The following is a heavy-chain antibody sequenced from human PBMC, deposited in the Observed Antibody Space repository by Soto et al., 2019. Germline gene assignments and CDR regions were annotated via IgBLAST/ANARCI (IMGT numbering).Heavy chain of an antibody. D-gene: IGHD3-3*01. CDR1: GFTFGDYA. CDR3: TRDQAADFWSGYYTGSLGIVDY. V-gene: IGHV3-49*05. Sequence: EVQLVESGGGLVKPGRSLRLSCTASGFTFGDYAMSWFRQAPGKGLEWVGFIRSKAYGGTTEYAASVKGRFTISRDDSKSIAYLQMNSLKTEDTAVYYCTRDQAADFWSGYYTGSLGIVDYWGQGTLVTVSS. J-gene: IGHJ4*02. CDR2: IRSKAYGGTT.